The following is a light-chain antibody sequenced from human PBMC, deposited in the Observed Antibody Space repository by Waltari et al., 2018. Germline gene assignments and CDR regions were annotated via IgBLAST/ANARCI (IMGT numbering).Light chain of an antibody. CDR2: DDS. CDR1: TIGIKN. J-gene: IGLJ2*01. CDR3: QMWDSSSDHVV. Sequence: SYVLTQSPSVSVAPGQTARINCGGNTIGIKNVHWYQQKPGQAPVVVVYDDSDRPSGIPERFSGSNSANTATLTISRVEAGDEADYYCQMWDSSSDHVVFGGGTKLTVL. V-gene: IGLV3-21*02.